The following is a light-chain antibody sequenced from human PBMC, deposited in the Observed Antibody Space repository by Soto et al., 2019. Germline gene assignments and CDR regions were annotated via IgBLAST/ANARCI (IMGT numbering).Light chain of an antibody. CDR2: EVT. CDR1: NSDVGSYNY. V-gene: IGLV2-8*01. Sequence: QSVLTQPASVSGSPGQSITISCTGTNSDVGSYNYVSWHQQHPGKAPKLMIYEVTKRPSGVPDRFSGSKSGNTASLTVSGLQAEDEADYYCSSYAGSNNLVFGGGTKLTVL. J-gene: IGLJ2*01. CDR3: SSYAGSNNLV.